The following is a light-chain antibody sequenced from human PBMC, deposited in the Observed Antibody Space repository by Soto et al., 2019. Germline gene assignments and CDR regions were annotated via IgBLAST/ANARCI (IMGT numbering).Light chain of an antibody. CDR1: QSISSN. Sequence: EIVLTSSPAASSESTGERATLSCRASQSISSNLAWYQQTPGQTPRLLIYDASTRATGIPAKFSGSGSGTDFTLTISSLQSEDFAVYYCHQYNDWPLTFGQGTKVDIK. CDR3: HQYNDWPLT. CDR2: DAS. J-gene: IGKJ1*01. V-gene: IGKV3-15*01.